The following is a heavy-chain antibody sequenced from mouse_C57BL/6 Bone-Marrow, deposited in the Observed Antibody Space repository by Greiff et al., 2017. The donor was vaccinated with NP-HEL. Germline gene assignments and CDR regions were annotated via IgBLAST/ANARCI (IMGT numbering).Heavy chain of an antibody. D-gene: IGHD1-1*01. J-gene: IGHJ1*03. CDR2: INPYNGGT. Sequence: VQLQQSGPVLVKPGASVKMSCKASGYTFTDYYMNWVKQSHGKSLEWIGVINPYNGGTSYNQKFKGKATLTVDKSSSTAYMELNSLTSEDSAVYYCAPTTVVAPYWYFDVWGTGTTVTVSS. CDR1: GYTFTDYY. CDR3: APTTVVAPYWYFDV. V-gene: IGHV1-19*01.